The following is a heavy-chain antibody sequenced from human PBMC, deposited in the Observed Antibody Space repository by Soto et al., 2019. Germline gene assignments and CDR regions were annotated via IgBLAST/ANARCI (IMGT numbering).Heavy chain of an antibody. CDR1: GFIFSSYD. J-gene: IGHJ6*02. CDR2: ISYDGSNK. Sequence: GGSLRLSCIASGFIFSSYDMHWVRQAPGKGLEWVAVISYDGSNKCDTDSVKGRFTISRDNSKNTLYLEMNSLRPDDTAVYYCAKDVGSKGYYYYGMDVWGQGTTVTVSS. CDR3: AKDVGSKGYYYYGMDV. V-gene: IGHV3-30*18. D-gene: IGHD1-26*01.